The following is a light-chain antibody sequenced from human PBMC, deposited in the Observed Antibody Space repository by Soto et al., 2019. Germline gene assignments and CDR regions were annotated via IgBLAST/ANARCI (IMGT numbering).Light chain of an antibody. CDR3: LQDYVYPRT. CDR2: AAA. Sequence: AIQLTQSPSSLSASVGDRVTITCRASQGIRNDVGWYQQKPGKAPKLLIYAAATLQSGVPSRFRGRGSGTEFTLTIISLQSDDFATYYCLQDYVYPRTFGQGTKVEVK. J-gene: IGKJ1*01. V-gene: IGKV1-6*01. CDR1: QGIRND.